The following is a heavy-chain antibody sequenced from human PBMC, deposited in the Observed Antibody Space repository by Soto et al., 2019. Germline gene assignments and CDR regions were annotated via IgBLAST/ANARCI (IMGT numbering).Heavy chain of an antibody. V-gene: IGHV4-39*01. CDR3: ASVPYYGSGGDGPYFFGY. CDR2: IYYAGNT. D-gene: IGHD2-15*01. J-gene: IGHJ4*02. CDR1: GDSITKSTYY. Sequence: SETLSLTCTVSGDSITKSTYYWAWVRQTPGKGPEWIGSIYYAGNTYYNPSLQSRVTISVDASKNQFSLELQSVTAADSAVYYCASVPYYGSGGDGPYFFGYWGQGILVTVSS.